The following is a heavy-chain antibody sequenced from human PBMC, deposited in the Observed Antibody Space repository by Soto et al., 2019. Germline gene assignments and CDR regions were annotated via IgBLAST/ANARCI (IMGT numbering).Heavy chain of an antibody. J-gene: IGHJ3*02. D-gene: IGHD3-9*01. CDR3: ARSHYDILTGPGAFDI. V-gene: IGHV5-51*01. Sequence: GESLKISCKGSGYSFTSYWIGWARQMPGKGLEWMGIIYPGDSDTRYSPSFQGQVTISADKSISTAYLQWSSLKASDTAMYYCARSHYDILTGPGAFDIWGQGTMVTVSS. CDR2: IYPGDSDT. CDR1: GYSFTSYW.